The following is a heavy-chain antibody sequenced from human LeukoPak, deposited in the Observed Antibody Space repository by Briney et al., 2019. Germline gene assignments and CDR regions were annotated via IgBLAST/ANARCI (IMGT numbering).Heavy chain of an antibody. Sequence: PSETLSLTCAVYGGSFSGYYWSWIRQPPGKGLEWIGEINHSGSTNYNPSLKSRVTISVDTSKNQFSLKLGSVTAAEAAVYYCARFDWGNWGQGTLVTVSS. D-gene: IGHD7-27*01. CDR1: GGSFSGYY. CDR2: INHSGST. V-gene: IGHV4-34*01. J-gene: IGHJ4*02. CDR3: ARFDWGN.